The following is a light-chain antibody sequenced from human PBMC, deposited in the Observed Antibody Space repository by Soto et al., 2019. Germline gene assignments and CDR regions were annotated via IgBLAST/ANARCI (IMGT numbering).Light chain of an antibody. CDR3: ATWDDSLSGWV. V-gene: IGLV1-44*01. J-gene: IGLJ3*02. CDR1: TSNIRSNA. Sequence: QSVLTQPPSASGTPGQRVTISCSGSTSNIRSNAVSWYQQLPGTAPKLLIYNNNQRPSGVPDRFSGSKSGTSASVAISGLQSEDVADYYCATWDDSLSGWVFGGGTKLTVL. CDR2: NNN.